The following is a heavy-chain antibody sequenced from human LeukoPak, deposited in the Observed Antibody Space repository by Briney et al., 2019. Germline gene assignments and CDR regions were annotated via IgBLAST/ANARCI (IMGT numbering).Heavy chain of an antibody. CDR1: GGSISSGDYY. V-gene: IGHV4-30-4*08. Sequence: SQTLSLTCTVSGGSISSGDYYWSWIRQPPGKGLEWIGYIYYSGSTYYNPSLKSRVTISVDTSKNQFSLKLSSVTAADTAVYYCARDGSDDMDRYFDYWGQGTLVTVSS. J-gene: IGHJ4*02. CDR3: ARDGSDDMDRYFDY. CDR2: IYYSGST. D-gene: IGHD3-10*01.